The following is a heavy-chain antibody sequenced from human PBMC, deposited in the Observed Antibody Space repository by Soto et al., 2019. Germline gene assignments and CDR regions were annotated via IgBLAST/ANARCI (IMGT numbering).Heavy chain of an antibody. J-gene: IGHJ4*02. CDR3: ARDNGYSSGWYRYHDY. Sequence: QVQLVQSGAEVKKPGSSVKVSCKASGGTFSSYAISWVRQAPGQGLEWMGGIIPIFGTANYAQKFQGRVTITADKSTSTAHMELSSLRSEDTAVYYCARDNGYSSGWYRYHDYWGQGTLVTVSS. CDR2: IIPIFGTA. V-gene: IGHV1-69*06. CDR1: GGTFSSYA. D-gene: IGHD6-19*01.